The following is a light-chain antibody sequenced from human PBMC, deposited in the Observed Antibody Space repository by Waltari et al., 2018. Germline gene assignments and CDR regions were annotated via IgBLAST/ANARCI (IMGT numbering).Light chain of an antibody. CDR3: SSYKSGSILL. Sequence: QSALTQPASVPGSPGQPITVSCTGSSSDIGAFNSVSWSQHHPCKAPKLLIFDVTNRPAGVSNRFSGSKSGNTASLTISGLQAEDEADYYCSSYKSGSILLFGGGTKVTVL. CDR1: SSDIGAFNS. V-gene: IGLV2-14*03. CDR2: DVT. J-gene: IGLJ2*01.